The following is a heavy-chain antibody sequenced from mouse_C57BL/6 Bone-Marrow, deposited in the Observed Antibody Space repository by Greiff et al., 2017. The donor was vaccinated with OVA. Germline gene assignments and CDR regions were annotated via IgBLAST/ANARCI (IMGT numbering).Heavy chain of an antibody. J-gene: IGHJ2*01. CDR2: IYPGSGNT. D-gene: IGHD1-1*01. CDR1: GYTFTDYY. V-gene: IGHV1-76*01. CDR3: TRSRDLHLLLRLDY. Sequence: QVHVKQSGAELVRPGASVKLSCKASGYTFTDYYINWVKQRPGQGLEWIARIYPGSGNTYYNEKFKGKATLTAEKSSSTAYMELSSLTNEDSAVYYCTRSRDLHLLLRLDYWGQGTTLTVSS.